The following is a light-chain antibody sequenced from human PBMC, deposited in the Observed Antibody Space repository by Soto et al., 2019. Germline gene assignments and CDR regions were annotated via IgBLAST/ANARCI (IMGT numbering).Light chain of an antibody. V-gene: IGKV1-5*03. CDR3: QQYYSYSAFT. J-gene: IGKJ3*01. CDR1: QSISSW. CDR2: TAS. Sequence: DIQMTQSPSTLSASVGDRVVITCRASQSISSWLAWFQQKPGEAPKLLIYTASSSPSGVPSRFRGSGSRTEFTLTISSLQPDDFATYYCQQYYSYSAFTVGPGTKVDMK.